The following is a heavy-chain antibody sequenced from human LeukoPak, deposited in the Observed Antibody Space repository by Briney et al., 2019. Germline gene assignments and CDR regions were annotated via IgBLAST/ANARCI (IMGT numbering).Heavy chain of an antibody. Sequence: GGSLRLSCAASGFTFSSYWMSWVRQAPGKGLEWVSAISGSGGSTYYADSVKGRFTISRDNSKNTLYLQTNSLRAEDTAVYYCAKDSMVRGFLYWGQGTLVTVSS. V-gene: IGHV3-23*01. CDR1: GFTFSSYW. CDR3: AKDSMVRGFLY. D-gene: IGHD3-10*01. J-gene: IGHJ4*02. CDR2: ISGSGGST.